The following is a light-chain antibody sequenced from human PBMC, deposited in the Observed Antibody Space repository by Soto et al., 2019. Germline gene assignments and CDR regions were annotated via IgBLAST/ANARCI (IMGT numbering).Light chain of an antibody. V-gene: IGKV1-9*01. J-gene: IGKJ4*01. CDR1: QGISNS. CDR3: QQYDSDPLT. CDR2: AAS. Sequence: DIQLTQSPSFLSVSVGDRVTITCRASQGISNSLAWYQQKPGKAPQLLIYAASTLQSGVPSRFSASGSGTEFTLTISTLQPEDVATYYCQQYDSDPLTFGGGTKVEIK.